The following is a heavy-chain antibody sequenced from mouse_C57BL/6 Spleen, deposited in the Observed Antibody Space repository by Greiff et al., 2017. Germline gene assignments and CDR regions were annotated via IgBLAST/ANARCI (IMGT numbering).Heavy chain of an antibody. CDR2: IDPENGDT. V-gene: IGHV14-4*01. J-gene: IGHJ4*01. CDR1: GFNIKDDY. CDR3: TSVSRAMDY. Sequence: VQLKESGAELVRPGASVKLSCTASGFNIKDDYMHWVKQRPEQGLEWIGWIDPENGDTEYASKFQGKATITADTSSNTAYLQLSSLTSEDTAVYYCTSVSRAMDYWGQGTSGTVSS.